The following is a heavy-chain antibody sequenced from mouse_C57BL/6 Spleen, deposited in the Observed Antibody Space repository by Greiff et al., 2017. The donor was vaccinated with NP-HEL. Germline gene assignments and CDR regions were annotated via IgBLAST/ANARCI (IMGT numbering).Heavy chain of an antibody. CDR3: TGPIYCGSIPFAY. V-gene: IGHV6-3*01. J-gene: IGHJ3*01. CDR2: IRLKSDNYAT. CDR1: GFTFSNYW. Sequence: EVKLLESGGGLVQPGGSMKLSCVASGFTFSNYWMNWVRQSPEKGLEWVAQIRLKSDNYATHYAESVKGRFTISRDDSKSSVYLQMNNLRAEGTGIYYCTGPIYCGSIPFAYWGQGTLVTVSA. D-gene: IGHD1-1*01.